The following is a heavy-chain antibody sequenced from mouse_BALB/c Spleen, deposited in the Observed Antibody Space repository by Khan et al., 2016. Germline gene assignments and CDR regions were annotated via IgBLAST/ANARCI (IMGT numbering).Heavy chain of an antibody. J-gene: IGHJ3*01. CDR3: ARDENYRYDGFAY. CDR1: GFSLTHYG. V-gene: IGHV2-9*02. Sequence: QVQLKESGPGLVGPSQTLSITCTVSGFSLTHYGVHWVRQPPGKGLEWLGIIWAGGSTNYNSAIMSRLSISKDNYTSQVSLKMNSLQTDDTAMYYCARDENYRYDGFAYWGQGTLVTVSA. CDR2: IWAGGST. D-gene: IGHD2-14*01.